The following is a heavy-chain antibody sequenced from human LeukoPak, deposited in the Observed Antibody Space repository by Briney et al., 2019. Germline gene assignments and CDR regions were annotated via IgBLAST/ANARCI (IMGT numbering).Heavy chain of an antibody. CDR1: GFTFSSYG. D-gene: IGHD3-10*01. CDR2: ISGSGGST. J-gene: IGHJ4*02. Sequence: PGGSLRLSCAASGFTFSSYGMSWVRQAPGKGLEWVSGISGSGGSTYYADSVKGRFTISRDNSKNTVYLQLNSLRAEDTAVYYCATRYGSGSYGLDYWGQGTLVIVSS. V-gene: IGHV3-23*01. CDR3: ATRYGSGSYGLDY.